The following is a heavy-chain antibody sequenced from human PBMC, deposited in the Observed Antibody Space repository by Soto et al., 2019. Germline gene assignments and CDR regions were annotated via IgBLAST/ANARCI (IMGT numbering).Heavy chain of an antibody. J-gene: IGHJ6*02. Sequence: GASVKVSCKASGYTFTSYAMHWVRQAPGQRLEWMGWINAGNGNTKYSQKFQGRVTITRDTSVSTAYMELSSLRSEDTAVYYCARDPGYYGMDVWGQGTTVTVSS. CDR3: ARDPGYYGMDV. V-gene: IGHV1-3*01. CDR2: INAGNGNT. CDR1: GYTFTSYA.